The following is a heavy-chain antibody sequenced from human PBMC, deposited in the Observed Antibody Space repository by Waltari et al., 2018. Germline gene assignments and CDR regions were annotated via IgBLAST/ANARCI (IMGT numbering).Heavy chain of an antibody. CDR2: VWYEGSKK. CDR3: AKAVAGPPGDY. V-gene: IGHV3-33*06. Sequence: QVQLVESGGGVVQPGRSLRLSCAASGFTFSSYGMHWVRQAPGKGLEWVSVVWYEGSKKYYADSVKGRFTISRDNSKNTLYLQMNSLRAEDTAVYYCAKAVAGPPGDYWGQGTLVTVSS. CDR1: GFTFSSYG. D-gene: IGHD6-19*01. J-gene: IGHJ4*02.